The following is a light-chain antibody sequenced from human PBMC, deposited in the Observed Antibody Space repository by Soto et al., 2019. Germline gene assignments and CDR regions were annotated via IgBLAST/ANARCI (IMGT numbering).Light chain of an antibody. Sequence: QSALTQPASVSGSPGQSITISCTGSTSDIGGYNYVSWYQQHPGKAPKLLIYDVSYRPPGISDRFSGSKSGNTASLTISGLQPEDEADYYCSSYGASSTLFGGGTKLTVL. CDR1: TSDIGGYNY. V-gene: IGLV2-14*03. CDR2: DVS. J-gene: IGLJ2*01. CDR3: SSYGASSTL.